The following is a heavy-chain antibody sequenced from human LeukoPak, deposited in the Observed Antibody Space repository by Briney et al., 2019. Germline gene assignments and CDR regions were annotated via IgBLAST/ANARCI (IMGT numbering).Heavy chain of an antibody. J-gene: IGHJ5*02. D-gene: IGHD6-13*01. V-gene: IGHV1-18*01. Sequence: ASVKVSCKASGYTFTSYGISWVRQAPGQGLEWMGWISAYNGNTNYAQKLQGRVTMTTDTSTSTAYMELRSLRSDDTAVYYCARDHSSSWYAFFSKNWFDPWGQGTLVTVSS. CDR1: GYTFTSYG. CDR3: ARDHSSSWYAFFSKNWFDP. CDR2: ISAYNGNT.